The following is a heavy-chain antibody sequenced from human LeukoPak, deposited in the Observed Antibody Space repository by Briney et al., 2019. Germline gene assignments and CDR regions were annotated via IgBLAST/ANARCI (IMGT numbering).Heavy chain of an antibody. CDR3: TPAGAGDY. CDR2: IKSKTDGGTT. Sequence: SGGSLRLSCAASGFTFSDYYMSWIRQAPGKGLEWVGRIKSKTDGGTTDYAAPVKGRFTISRDDSKNTLYLQMNSLKTEDTAVYYCTPAGAGDYWGQGTLATVSS. D-gene: IGHD6-19*01. J-gene: IGHJ4*02. V-gene: IGHV3-15*01. CDR1: GFTFSDYY.